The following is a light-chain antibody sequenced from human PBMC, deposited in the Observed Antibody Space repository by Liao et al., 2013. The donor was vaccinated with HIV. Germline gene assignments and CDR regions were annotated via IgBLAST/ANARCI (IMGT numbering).Light chain of an antibody. CDR1: NIGGKN. J-gene: IGLJ1*01. CDR2: RDS. CDR3: HVWDSSSENV. Sequence: SYELTQPPSVSVAPGKTARITCGGNNIGGKNVHWYQHKPGQAPVMLIYRDSNRPSGIPERFSGSNSGNTATLTISRAQAGDEADYYCHVWDSSSENVFGPGTKVTVL. V-gene: IGLV3-9*01.